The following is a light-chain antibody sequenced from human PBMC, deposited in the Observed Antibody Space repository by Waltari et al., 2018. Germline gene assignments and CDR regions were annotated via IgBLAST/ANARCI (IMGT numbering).Light chain of an antibody. CDR1: RPNIRNTY. J-gene: IGLJ1*01. V-gene: IGLV1-51*01. CDR3: GTWDSRLRSV. CDR2: YDN. Sequence: QSVLTQPPSVSAAPGQKVTISCSGNRPNIRNTYVSWYQQLPGTAPKLLLYYDNKRPSGIPDRFSGSKSGTSATLGITGLQTGDEADYYCGTWDSRLRSVFGSGTKVTVL.